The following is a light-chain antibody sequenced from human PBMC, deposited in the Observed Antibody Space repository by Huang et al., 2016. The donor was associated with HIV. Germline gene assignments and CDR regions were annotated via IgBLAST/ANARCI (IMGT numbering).Light chain of an antibody. CDR2: GAS. V-gene: IGKV3-20*01. J-gene: IGKJ5*01. CDR3: QQYDSSQGIS. CDR1: QTIKNIY. Sequence: EIVLTQSPDTLSLSPVERATASSRVSQTIKNIYLAWYQQQPGQGPRLLIFGASSRATDIPDRVSGSGSGTDFTLTINRLEPEDFAVYYCQQYDSSQGISFGQGTRLE.